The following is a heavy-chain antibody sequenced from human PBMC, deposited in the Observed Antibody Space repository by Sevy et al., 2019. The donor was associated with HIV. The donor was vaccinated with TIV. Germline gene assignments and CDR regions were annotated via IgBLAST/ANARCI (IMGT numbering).Heavy chain of an antibody. Sequence: GGCLRLSCAASGFTFSKYSMSWVRQPPGKGLEWVSTLSFGCGEINYADSVKGRFTISRDNSKGSVYLQMNNLRPEDMAVYYSAREGCTKPHDYWGQGTLVTVSS. V-gene: IGHV3-23*01. CDR2: LSFGCGEI. D-gene: IGHD2-8*01. J-gene: IGHJ4*02. CDR3: AREGCTKPHDY. CDR1: GFTFSKYS.